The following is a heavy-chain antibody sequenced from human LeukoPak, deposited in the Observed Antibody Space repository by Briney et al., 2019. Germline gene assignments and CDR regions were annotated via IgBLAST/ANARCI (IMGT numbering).Heavy chain of an antibody. CDR3: ARGEYSSSWYAAYFDY. V-gene: IGHV4-59*01. CDR2: IYYSGST. J-gene: IGHJ4*02. CDR1: GGSISSYY. D-gene: IGHD6-13*01. Sequence: PSETLSLTCTVSGGSISSYYWSWIRQPPGKGLEWIGYIYYSGSTNYNPSLKSRVTISVDTSKNQFSLKLSSVTAADTAVYYCARGEYSSSWYAAYFDYWGQGTLVTVSS.